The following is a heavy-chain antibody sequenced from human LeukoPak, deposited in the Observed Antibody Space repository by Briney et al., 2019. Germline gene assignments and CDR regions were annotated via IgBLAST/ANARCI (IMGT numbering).Heavy chain of an antibody. V-gene: IGHV3-23*01. J-gene: IGHJ4*02. Sequence: PGGSLRLSCSASGFTFSGSAMSWVHQAPGKGLEWVSAISGNGAATFYADSVKGRFTISRDNSKNTLYLQMNSLKVEDTALYYCAKFSPYGGNSYWGQGTLVTVSS. CDR1: GFTFSGSA. CDR3: AKFSPYGGNSY. D-gene: IGHD4-23*01. CDR2: ISGNGAAT.